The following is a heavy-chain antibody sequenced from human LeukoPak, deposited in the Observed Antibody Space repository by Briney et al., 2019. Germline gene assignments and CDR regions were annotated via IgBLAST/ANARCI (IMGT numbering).Heavy chain of an antibody. CDR3: ARVRELSFDH. CDR1: GFTVSTDH. J-gene: IGHJ4*02. CDR2: SSSEEWGAISYCGGTI. D-gene: IGHD1-26*01. V-gene: IGHV3-53*01. Sequence: GGSLRLSCAASGFTVSTDHMSWVRQAPGKGLEWVAISSSEEWGAISYCGGTIQYAESVKGRFTISRDNSRNTLSLQMKSLRAEDTALYYCARVRELSFDHWGQGTLVTVSS.